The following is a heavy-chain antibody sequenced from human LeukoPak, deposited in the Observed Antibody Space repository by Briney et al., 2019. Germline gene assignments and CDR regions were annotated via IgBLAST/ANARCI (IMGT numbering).Heavy chain of an antibody. J-gene: IGHJ6*03. CDR2: IYTSGST. CDR3: ARDHCSGGSCYNYYYYYMDV. D-gene: IGHD2-15*01. CDR1: GGSISSYY. Sequence: SETLSLTCTVSGGSISSYYWSWIRQPAGKGLEWIGRIYTSGSTNYNPSLKSRVTMSVDTSKNQFSLKLSSVTAADTAVYYCARDHCSGGSCYNYYYYYMDVWGKGTTVTVSS. V-gene: IGHV4-4*07.